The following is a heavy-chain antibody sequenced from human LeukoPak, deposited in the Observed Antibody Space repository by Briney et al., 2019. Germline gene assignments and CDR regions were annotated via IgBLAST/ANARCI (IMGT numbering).Heavy chain of an antibody. Sequence: GASVKVSCKASGYTFTSYAMNWVRQAPGQGLEWMGWISAYNSNTNYAQKLQGRVTMTTDTSTSTAYMELRSLRSDDTAVYYCARLRDSSGLGDYWGQGTLVTVSS. D-gene: IGHD6-19*01. V-gene: IGHV1-18*01. CDR1: GYTFTSYA. J-gene: IGHJ4*02. CDR3: ARLRDSSGLGDY. CDR2: ISAYNSNT.